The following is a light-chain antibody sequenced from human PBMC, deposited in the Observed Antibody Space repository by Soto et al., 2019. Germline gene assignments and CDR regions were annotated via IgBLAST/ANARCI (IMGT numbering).Light chain of an antibody. J-gene: IGKJ3*01. CDR1: QSVHSN. Sequence: EVVLTQSPATLSVCPGERATLSCRASQSVHSNLAWYQQKPGQAPSLLISYASTRATGIPARFSGSGSGTEFTLTISSLQSEDYYCQHYSNWPPTFGPGTIVEIK. CDR2: YAS. V-gene: IGKV3-15*01. CDR3: QHYSNWPPT.